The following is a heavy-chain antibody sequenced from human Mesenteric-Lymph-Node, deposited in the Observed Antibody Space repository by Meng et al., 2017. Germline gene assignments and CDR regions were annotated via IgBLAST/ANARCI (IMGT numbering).Heavy chain of an antibody. V-gene: IGHV3-74*01. CDR1: GSTFISSW. CDR3: ARGDSSGYYGAEYFQH. J-gene: IGHJ1*01. D-gene: IGHD3-22*01. Sequence: VESGVGLCQPGGSTSFSFPASGSTFISSWIHWVRQVPGKGLVWVSRINSDGSSTSDADSVKGRFTISRDNAKNTLYLQMNSLRAEDTAVYYCARGDSSGYYGAEYFQHWGQGTLVTVSS. CDR2: INSDGSST.